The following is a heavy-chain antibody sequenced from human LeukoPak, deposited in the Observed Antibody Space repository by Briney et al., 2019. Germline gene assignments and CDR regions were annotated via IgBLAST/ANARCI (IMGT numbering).Heavy chain of an antibody. CDR2: IYSGDNT. J-gene: IGHJ4*02. V-gene: IGHV3-53*04. CDR1: GFTFNNYV. CDR3: ARELAVAGTYYFDY. D-gene: IGHD6-19*01. Sequence: GGSLRLSCAASGFTFNNYVMSWVRQAPGKGLEWVSVIYSGDNTYYADSVKGRFTISRHNSKNTLYLQMNSLRAEDTAVYYCARELAVAGTYYFDYWGQGTLVTVSS.